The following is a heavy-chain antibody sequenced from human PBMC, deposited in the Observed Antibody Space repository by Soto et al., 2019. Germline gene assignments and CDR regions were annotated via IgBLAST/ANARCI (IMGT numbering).Heavy chain of an antibody. J-gene: IGHJ4*02. V-gene: IGHV1-69*01. CDR1: GGTFSSHS. CDR3: AREVGYGDFSAALLD. Sequence: VQLMQSGAEVKQPGSSVKVSCKASGGTFSSHSINWVRQAPGQGLEWMGGIIPLFGTANYAQNFQGRVTITADQSTSTAYRELNSLRSDETAVYYYAREVGYGDFSAALLDWGQGTLVTVSS. CDR2: IIPLFGTA. D-gene: IGHD4-17*01.